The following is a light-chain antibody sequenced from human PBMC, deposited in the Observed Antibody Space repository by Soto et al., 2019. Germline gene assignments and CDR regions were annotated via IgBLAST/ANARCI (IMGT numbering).Light chain of an antibody. Sequence: RMTQSPSTLSVSVGDRVTITCRASQSISSWSAWYQQKPGKAPKLLIYKASTLQSGVPSRFSGSGSGTEFTLAISSLQPDDSATYDCQQYNDNWTFGQGTKVEIK. CDR1: QSISSW. CDR2: KAS. J-gene: IGKJ1*01. CDR3: QQYNDNWT. V-gene: IGKV1-5*03.